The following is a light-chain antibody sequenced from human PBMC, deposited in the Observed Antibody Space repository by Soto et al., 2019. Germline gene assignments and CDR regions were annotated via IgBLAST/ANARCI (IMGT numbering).Light chain of an antibody. CDR3: QHYTNWPLT. CDR2: DAS. CDR1: HSVSTR. V-gene: IGKV3-15*01. J-gene: IGKJ4*01. Sequence: EIVMTQSPATLSVSPGERATLSCRASHSVSTRLAWYQQKPGQAPRLLIYDASTRATGLPARFSGSGSGTDFTLTISRRQSEDFAVYYCQHYTNWPLTFGGGTKVEIK.